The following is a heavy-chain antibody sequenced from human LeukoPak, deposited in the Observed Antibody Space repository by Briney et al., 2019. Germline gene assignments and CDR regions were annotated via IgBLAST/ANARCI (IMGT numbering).Heavy chain of an antibody. D-gene: IGHD5-18*01. J-gene: IGHJ3*02. CDR3: ARSGYSYGLRPHAFDI. CDR2: IYYSGST. V-gene: IGHV4-59*08. CDR1: GGSISSYY. Sequence: SETLSLTCTVSGGSISSYYWSWIRQPPGKGLEWIGYIYYSGSTNYNPSLKSRVTISVDTSKNQFSLKLSSVTAADTAVYYCARSGYSYGLRPHAFDIWGQGTMVTVSS.